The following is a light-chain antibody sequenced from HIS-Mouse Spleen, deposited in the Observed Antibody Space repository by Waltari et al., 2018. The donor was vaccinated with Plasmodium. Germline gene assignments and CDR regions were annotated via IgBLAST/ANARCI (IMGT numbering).Light chain of an antibody. CDR3: QQYNNWPPWT. V-gene: IGKV3-15*01. J-gene: IGKJ1*01. CDR2: GAS. Sequence: EIVMTQSPATLSVSPGERATLSCRASQSVRSTLAWYQQKPAQAPSLLIYGASTRATGIPARFSGSGSGTEFTLTISSMQSEDFAVYYCQQYNNWPPWTFGQGTKVEIK. CDR1: QSVRST.